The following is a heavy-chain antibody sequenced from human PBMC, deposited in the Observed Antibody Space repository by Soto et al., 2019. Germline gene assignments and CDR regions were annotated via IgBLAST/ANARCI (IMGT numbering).Heavy chain of an antibody. CDR2: ISYDGSNK. CDR1: GFTFSSYA. Sequence: QVQLVESGGGVVQPGRSLRLSCAASGFTFSSYAMHWVRQAPGKGLEWVAVISYDGSNKYYADSVKGRFTISRDNSKNTLYLQMNSLRAEDTAVYYCARDGVAILQLGWYDPWGQGTLVTVPS. V-gene: IGHV3-30-3*01. D-gene: IGHD6-6*01. J-gene: IGHJ5*02. CDR3: ARDGVAILQLGWYDP.